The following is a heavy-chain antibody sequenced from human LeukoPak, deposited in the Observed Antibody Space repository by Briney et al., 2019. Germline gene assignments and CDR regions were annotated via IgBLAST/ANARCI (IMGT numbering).Heavy chain of an antibody. J-gene: IGHJ4*02. D-gene: IGHD3-22*01. V-gene: IGHV3-9*01. CDR3: AKDIDSSRWFYFDY. CDR2: ISWNSDRI. Sequence: GRSLRLSCAASGFNFHDYAMHWVRQAPGKGLEWVSSISWNSDRIDYADSVKGRFTISRDNARNSLFLQMDSLRVEDTAFYYCAKDIDSSRWFYFDYWGQGTLVTVSS. CDR1: GFNFHDYA.